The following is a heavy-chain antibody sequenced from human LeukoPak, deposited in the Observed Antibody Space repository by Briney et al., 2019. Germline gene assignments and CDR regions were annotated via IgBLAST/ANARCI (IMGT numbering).Heavy chain of an antibody. Sequence: ASVKVSCKASGYIFTGYYMHWVRQAPGQGLEWMGWINPNSGDTNYAQKFQGRVTMTRDTSISTAYMELSSLRAEDTAVYYCARIPLLWFGELPGYFDYWGQGTLVTVSS. CDR3: ARIPLLWFGELPGYFDY. CDR2: INPNSGDT. V-gene: IGHV1-2*02. CDR1: GYIFTGYY. J-gene: IGHJ4*02. D-gene: IGHD3-10*01.